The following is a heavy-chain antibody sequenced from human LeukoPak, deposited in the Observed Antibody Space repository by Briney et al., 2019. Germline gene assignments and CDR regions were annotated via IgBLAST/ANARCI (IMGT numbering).Heavy chain of an antibody. Sequence: GGSLRLSCAASGFTFSSYAMHWVRQAPGKGLEWVAVISYDGSNKYYADSVKGRFTISRDNSKNTLYLQMNSLRAEDTAVYYCARGPLPVDTAMVTVDYWGQGSLVTDSS. J-gene: IGHJ4*02. V-gene: IGHV3-30*04. CDR1: GFTFSSYA. CDR3: ARGPLPVDTAMVTVDY. CDR2: ISYDGSNK. D-gene: IGHD5-18*01.